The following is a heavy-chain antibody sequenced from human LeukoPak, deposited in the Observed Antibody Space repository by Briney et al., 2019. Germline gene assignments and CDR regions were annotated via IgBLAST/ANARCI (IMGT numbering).Heavy chain of an antibody. Sequence: PSETLSLTCTVSGGFISSYYWSWIRQPPGKGLEWIGYIYYSGSTNYNPSLKSRVTISVDTSKNQLSLKVTSVTAADTAVYYCARGIAAAGKGRWFDPWGQGTLVTVSS. J-gene: IGHJ5*02. CDR3: ARGIAAAGKGRWFDP. D-gene: IGHD6-13*01. CDR1: GGFISSYY. CDR2: IYYSGST. V-gene: IGHV4-59*01.